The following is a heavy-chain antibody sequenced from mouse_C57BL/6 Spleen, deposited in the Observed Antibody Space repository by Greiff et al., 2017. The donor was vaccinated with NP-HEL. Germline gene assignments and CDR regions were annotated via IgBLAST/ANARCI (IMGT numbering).Heavy chain of an antibody. CDR2: IDPSDSYT. Sequence: VQLQQPGAELVKPGASVKLSCKASGYTFTSYWMQWVKQRPGQGLEWIGEIDPSDSYTNYNQKFKGKATLTVDTSSSTAYMQLSSLTSEDSAVYYCARWGTTVADFDYWGQGTTLTVSS. CDR1: GYTFTSYW. V-gene: IGHV1-50*01. D-gene: IGHD1-1*01. CDR3: ARWGTTVADFDY. J-gene: IGHJ2*01.